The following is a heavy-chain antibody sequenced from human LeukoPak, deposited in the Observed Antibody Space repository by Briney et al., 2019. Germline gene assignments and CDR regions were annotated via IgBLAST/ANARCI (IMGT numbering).Heavy chain of an antibody. CDR3: ASSNRARVDAFDI. V-gene: IGHV4-59*08. J-gene: IGHJ3*02. CDR1: GGSISSYY. Sequence: SETLSLTCTVSGGSISSYYWSWIRQPPGKGLEWIGYIYYSGSTNYNPSLKSRVTISADTSKNQFSLKLSSVTAADTAVYYCASSNRARVDAFDIWGQGTMVTVSS. CDR2: IYYSGST.